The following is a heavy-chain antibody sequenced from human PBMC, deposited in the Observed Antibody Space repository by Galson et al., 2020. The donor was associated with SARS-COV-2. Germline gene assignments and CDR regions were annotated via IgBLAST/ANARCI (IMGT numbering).Heavy chain of an antibody. D-gene: IGHD3-16*02. CDR3: AKSGYTTASGVYYFDY. J-gene: IGHJ4*02. Sequence: GGSLRLSCAASGFTFSMSWVRQAPGKGLEWVSAISGSGGSTYYADSVKGRFTISRDNSKNILYLQLNSLTAADTAIYYCAKSGYTTASGVYYFDYWGQGTLVTVSS. CDR2: ISGSGGST. CDR1: GFTFS. V-gene: IGHV3-23*01.